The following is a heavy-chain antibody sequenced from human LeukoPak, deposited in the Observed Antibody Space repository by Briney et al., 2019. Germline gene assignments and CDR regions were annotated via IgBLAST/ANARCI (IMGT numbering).Heavy chain of an antibody. J-gene: IGHJ6*02. V-gene: IGHV1-18*01. CDR1: GYTFTSYG. CDR3: ARRGRFTIFGVADYGMDV. D-gene: IGHD3-3*01. Sequence: GASVKVSCKASGYTFTSYGISWVRQAPGQGLEWMGWISAYNGNTNYAQKLQGRVTMTTDTSTSTAYMELRSLRSDDTAVYYCARRGRFTIFGVADYGMDVWGQGTTVTVSS. CDR2: ISAYNGNT.